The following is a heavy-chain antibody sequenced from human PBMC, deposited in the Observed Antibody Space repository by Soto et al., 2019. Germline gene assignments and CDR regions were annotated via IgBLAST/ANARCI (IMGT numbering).Heavy chain of an antibody. V-gene: IGHV4-34*01. CDR2: IDHSGST. CDR3: ARAPSRNLRYPFPYFDY. J-gene: IGHJ4*02. Sequence: SETLSLTCAVYGGSFSGYYWSWIRQPRGKGLEWIGEIDHSGSTNYNPSLKSRVTISVDTSKNQFSLKLSSVTAADTAVYYCARAPSRNLRYPFPYFDYWGQGTLVTVSS. CDR1: GGSFSGYY. D-gene: IGHD3-9*01.